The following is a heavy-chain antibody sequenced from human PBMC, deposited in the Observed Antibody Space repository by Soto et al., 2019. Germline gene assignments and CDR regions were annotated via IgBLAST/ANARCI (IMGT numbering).Heavy chain of an antibody. CDR1: GGSISTYY. J-gene: IGHJ4*02. CDR2: IDSSGST. V-gene: IGHV4-4*07. Sequence: QGQLQESGPGLVKPSETLSLTCSVSGGSISTYYCNWIRQPAGKGLEWIGRIDSSGSTNYSPSLKSRATMSVATSKNKLSLKLTSVTAADTAVYYCARGGHDFWSGPFDYWGQGTLATVSS. CDR3: ARGGHDFWSGPFDY. D-gene: IGHD3-3*01.